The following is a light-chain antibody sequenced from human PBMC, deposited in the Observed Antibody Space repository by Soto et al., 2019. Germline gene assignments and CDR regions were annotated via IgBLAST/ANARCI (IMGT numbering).Light chain of an antibody. CDR2: EVS. J-gene: IGLJ1*01. Sequence: QSALTQPASVSGSLGQSITISCTGASSDVGGYNYVSWYQKRPGKAPKLLISEVSNRPSGISSRFSGSKSGNTASLSISGLQAEDEAYYYYCCSYTTTNTLYVFGTGTKVTVL. CDR3: CSYTTTNTLYV. CDR1: SSDVGGYNY. V-gene: IGLV2-14*01.